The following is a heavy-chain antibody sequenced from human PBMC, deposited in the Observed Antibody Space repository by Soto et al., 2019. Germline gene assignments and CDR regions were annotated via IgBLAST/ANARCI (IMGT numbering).Heavy chain of an antibody. CDR2: VTANGGST. CDR3: ASLGVGDWDNYYYYYGMDV. CDR1: GFTFSVYA. Sequence: AGGSLRLSCAATGFTFSVYAMTWVRQAPGKGLEWVSAVTANGGSTYSADSVKGRFTISRDNSKNTLFLQMNSLRAEDTAVYYCASLGVGDWDNYYYYYGMDVWGQGTTVTVSS. V-gene: IGHV3-23*01. D-gene: IGHD2-21*02. J-gene: IGHJ6*02.